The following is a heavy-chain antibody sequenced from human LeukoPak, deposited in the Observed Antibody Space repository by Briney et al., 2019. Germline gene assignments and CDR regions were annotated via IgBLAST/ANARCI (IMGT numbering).Heavy chain of an antibody. V-gene: IGHV4-39*07. Sequence: SGTLCLSCAVSGGSVSGNAGYWGWISQHPGKGLGWIGTIYYNGTTYYNPSLKSRVTTSVDTTKNQYSLTVYSVTAADTAVYYCASTGNNVRYHFDSWGQGTLVTVSS. D-gene: IGHD1-1*01. CDR3: ASTGNNVRYHFDS. CDR2: IYYNGTT. CDR1: GGSVSGNAGY. J-gene: IGHJ4*02.